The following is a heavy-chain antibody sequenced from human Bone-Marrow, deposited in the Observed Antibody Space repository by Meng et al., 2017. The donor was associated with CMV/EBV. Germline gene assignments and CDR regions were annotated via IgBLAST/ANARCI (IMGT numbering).Heavy chain of an antibody. CDR1: GYTFTSYG. V-gene: IGHV1-18*01. J-gene: IGHJ4*02. Sequence: ASVKVSCKASGYTFTSYGISWVRQAPGQGPEWMGWISTYNGNTNYAQKLQGRVTMTTDTSTSTAHMELRSLRSDDTAVYYCAKRFGIVVVPAAINWGQGNLVNVAS. CDR2: ISTYNGNT. D-gene: IGHD2-2*01. CDR3: AKRFGIVVVPAAIN.